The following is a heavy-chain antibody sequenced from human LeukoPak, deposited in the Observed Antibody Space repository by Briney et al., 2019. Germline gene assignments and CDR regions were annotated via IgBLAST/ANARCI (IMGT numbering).Heavy chain of an antibody. CDR2: IIPIFGTA. V-gene: IGHV1-69*13. D-gene: IGHD3-22*01. Sequence: SVKVSCKASGGTFSSYAISWVRQAPGQGLEWMGGIIPIFGTANYAQKFQGRVTTTADESTSTAYMELSSLRSEDTAVYYCARSASSGYSAGFDYWGQGTLVTVSS. CDR1: GGTFSSYA. J-gene: IGHJ4*02. CDR3: ARSASSGYSAGFDY.